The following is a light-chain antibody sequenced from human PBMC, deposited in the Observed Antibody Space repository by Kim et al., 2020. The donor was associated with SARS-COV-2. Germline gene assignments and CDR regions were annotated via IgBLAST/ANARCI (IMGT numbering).Light chain of an antibody. CDR2: YDS. CDR3: QVWNSSSDWV. CDR1: SIGSKS. J-gene: IGLJ3*02. Sequence: PGKTASVTCGGKSIGSKSVHWYQKKPGQTPVLVIYYDSERPSGIPQRFSGSESGSMATLTISRVEAGDEADYYCQVWNSSSDWVLGEGTQLTVL. V-gene: IGLV3-21*04.